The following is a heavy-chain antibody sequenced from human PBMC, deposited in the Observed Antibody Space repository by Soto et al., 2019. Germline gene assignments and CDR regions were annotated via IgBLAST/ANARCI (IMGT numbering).Heavy chain of an antibody. CDR1: GFTFSSYG. D-gene: IGHD2-15*01. Sequence: PGGSLRLSCAASGFTFSSYGMHWVRQAPGKGLEWVAVIWYDGSNKYYADSVKGRFTISRDNSKNTLYLQMNSLRAEDTAVYYCARAELGYCSGGSCYSGSYYYYMDVWGKGTTVTVSS. CDR3: ARAELGYCSGGSCYSGSYYYYMDV. V-gene: IGHV3-33*01. CDR2: IWYDGSNK. J-gene: IGHJ6*03.